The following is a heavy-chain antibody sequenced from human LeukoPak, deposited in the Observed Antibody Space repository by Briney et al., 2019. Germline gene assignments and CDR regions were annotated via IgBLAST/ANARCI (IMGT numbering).Heavy chain of an antibody. Sequence: PGGSLRLSCAASGFTFSSYWMSWVRQAPGKGLEWVANIKQDGSEKYYVDSVKGRFTISRDNAKNSLYLQMNSLRAEDTAVYYCARLYGPEGDIPFDYWGQGTLVTVSS. CDR3: ARLYGPEGDIPFDY. CDR2: IKQDGSEK. J-gene: IGHJ4*02. CDR1: GFTFSSYW. V-gene: IGHV3-7*03. D-gene: IGHD2-21*02.